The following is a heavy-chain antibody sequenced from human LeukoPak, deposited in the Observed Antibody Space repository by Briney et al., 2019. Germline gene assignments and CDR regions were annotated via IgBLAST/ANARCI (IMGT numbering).Heavy chain of an antibody. J-gene: IGHJ5*02. V-gene: IGHV3-21*01. CDR2: ITSSSSSI. Sequence: GGSLRLSCAASGFTFSSNTMNWVRQAPGKGLEWVSSITSSSSSIYYADSVKGRFTISRDNAKNSLYLQMTSLRAEDTAVYYCTRDHMVHPRGGWSDPWGQGTLVTVSS. CDR3: TRDHMVHPRGGWSDP. CDR1: GFTFSSNT. D-gene: IGHD3-10*01.